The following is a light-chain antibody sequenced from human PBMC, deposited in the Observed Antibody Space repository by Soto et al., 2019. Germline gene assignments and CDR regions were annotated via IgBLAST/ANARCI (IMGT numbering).Light chain of an antibody. V-gene: IGLV1-40*01. CDR1: NSNIGAGFA. CDR3: SSYTSSRRVV. CDR2: GNN. Sequence: QSVLTQPPSVSGAPGQRVTISCTGSNSNIGAGFAVHWYQQLPGTAPKLLIHGNNNRPSGVSNRFSGSKSGNTASLTISGLQAEDEADYYCSSYTSSRRVVFGGGTKLTVL. J-gene: IGLJ2*01.